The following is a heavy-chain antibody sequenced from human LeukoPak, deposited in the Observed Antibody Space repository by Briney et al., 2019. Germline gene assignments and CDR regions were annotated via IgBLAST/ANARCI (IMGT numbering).Heavy chain of an antibody. J-gene: IGHJ5*02. CDR1: GGSISSGGYF. Sequence: SQTLSLTCTVSGGSISSGGYFWSWIRQHPGKGLEWIGYIYYSGSTHYSPSLKSRVTISVDTSKNQFSLKLSSVTAADTAVYYCARDGRYCSSTSCYHWFDPWGQGTLVTVSS. CDR2: IYYSGST. V-gene: IGHV4-30-4*08. CDR3: ARDGRYCSSTSCYHWFDP. D-gene: IGHD2-2*01.